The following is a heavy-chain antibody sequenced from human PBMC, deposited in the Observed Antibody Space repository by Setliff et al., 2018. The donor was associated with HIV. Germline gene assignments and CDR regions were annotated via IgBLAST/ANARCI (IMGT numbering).Heavy chain of an antibody. V-gene: IGHV4-39*01. Sequence: SETLSLTCTVSGGSISSSSYYWGWIRQPPGKGLEWIGSMYYSGSTYYNPSLKSRLTISLDTSKNQFSLKLSSVTAAATAVYYCARHGGSYAFAEYLQHWVQGTLVTVSS. CDR3: ARHGGSYAFAEYLQH. J-gene: IGHJ1*01. CDR1: GGSISSSSYY. CDR2: MYYSGST. D-gene: IGHD1-26*01.